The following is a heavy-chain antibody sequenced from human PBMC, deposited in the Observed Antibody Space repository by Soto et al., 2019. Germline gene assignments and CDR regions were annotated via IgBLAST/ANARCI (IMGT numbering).Heavy chain of an antibody. CDR3: ATITGYSSGWYGREAFDI. J-gene: IGHJ3*02. Sequence: SETLSLTCTVSGGSISSYYWSWIRQPPGKGLEWIGYIYYSGSTNYNPSLKSRVTISVDTSKNQFSLKLSSVTAADTAVYYCATITGYSSGWYGREAFDIWGQGTMVTVSS. V-gene: IGHV4-59*08. CDR2: IYYSGST. D-gene: IGHD6-19*01. CDR1: GGSISSYY.